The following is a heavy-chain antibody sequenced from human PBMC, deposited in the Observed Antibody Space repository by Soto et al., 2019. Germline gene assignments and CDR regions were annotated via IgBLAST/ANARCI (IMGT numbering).Heavy chain of an antibody. V-gene: IGHV3-33*01. D-gene: IGHD6-13*01. CDR2: IWYDGSNK. CDR3: AREVAAGINWFDP. CDR1: GFTFSSYG. Sequence: QVQLVESGGGVVQPGRSLRLSCAASGFTFSSYGMRWVRQAPGKGLEWVAVIWYDGSNKYYADSVKGRFTISRDNSKNTLYLQMNSLRADDTAVYYCAREVAAGINWFDPWGQGTLVTVSS. J-gene: IGHJ5*02.